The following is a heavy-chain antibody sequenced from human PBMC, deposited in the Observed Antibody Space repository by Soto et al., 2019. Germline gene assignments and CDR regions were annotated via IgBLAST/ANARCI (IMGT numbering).Heavy chain of an antibody. Sequence: SETLSLTCTVSGGSISSSSYYWGWIRQPPGKGLEWIGYMYNTGSTYYNPSFKSRVTISVDTSKNQFSLKLNSVTAADTAVYYCARDLWGYCGTDCYPLDVWGQGTTVTVSS. CDR1: GGSISSSSYY. CDR2: MYNTGST. V-gene: IGHV4-39*07. CDR3: ARDLWGYCGTDCYPLDV. J-gene: IGHJ6*02. D-gene: IGHD2-21*02.